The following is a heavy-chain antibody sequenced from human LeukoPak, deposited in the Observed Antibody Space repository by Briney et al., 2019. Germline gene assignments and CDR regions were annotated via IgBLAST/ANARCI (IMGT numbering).Heavy chain of an antibody. CDR1: GFTFSDYY. CDR3: ARAPRSWGFDY. J-gene: IGHJ4*02. Sequence: GGSLRLSCAASGFTFSDYYMSWIRQAPGKGLEWVSYISTSVNTIYYADSVKGRFTVSRDNAKNSLYLQMNSLRAEDTAVYYCARAPRSWGFDYWGQGTLVTVSS. CDR2: ISTSVNTI. V-gene: IGHV3-11*01. D-gene: IGHD7-27*01.